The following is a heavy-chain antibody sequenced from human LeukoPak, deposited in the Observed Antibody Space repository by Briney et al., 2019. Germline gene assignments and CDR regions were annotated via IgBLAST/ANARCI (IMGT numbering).Heavy chain of an antibody. D-gene: IGHD3-10*01. J-gene: IGHJ6*02. CDR2: INHSGST. CDR1: GGSFSGYY. CDR3: ARYTMVRGVWYCYYYGMDV. Sequence: SETLSLTCAVYGGSFSGYYWSWIRQPPGKGLEWIGEINHSGSTNYNPSLKSRVTISVDTSKNQFSLKLSSVTAADTAVYYCARYTMVRGVWYCYYYGMDVWGQGTTVTVSS. V-gene: IGHV4-34*01.